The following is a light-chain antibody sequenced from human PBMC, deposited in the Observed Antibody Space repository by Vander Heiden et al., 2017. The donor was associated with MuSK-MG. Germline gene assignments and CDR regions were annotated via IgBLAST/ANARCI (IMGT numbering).Light chain of an antibody. Sequence: DSEMTQSPSSLSATVGDRVTITCRASQSISNYLNWYQHKPGKAPKLLIYAASSLQSGVPSRFSGSGSGTDFTLTISSLQPEDFATYYCQQSYGSLVHTLGQGTQLEIK. CDR3: QQSYGSLVHT. CDR2: AAS. V-gene: IGKV1-39*01. CDR1: QSISNY. J-gene: IGKJ2*01.